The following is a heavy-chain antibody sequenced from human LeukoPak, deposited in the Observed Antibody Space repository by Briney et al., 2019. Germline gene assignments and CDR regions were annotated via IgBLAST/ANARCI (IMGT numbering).Heavy chain of an antibody. Sequence: GGSLRLSCAASGFTFSSYALTWVRQAPGKGLERVSSISGSGGPTFYADSVKGRFTISRDDSKSTLFLQMNSLRAEDTAIYYCAKARYTSGWYVFDYWGRGTQVTVSS. D-gene: IGHD6-19*01. CDR3: AKARYTSGWYVFDY. CDR1: GFTFSSYA. V-gene: IGHV3-23*01. CDR2: ISGSGGPT. J-gene: IGHJ4*02.